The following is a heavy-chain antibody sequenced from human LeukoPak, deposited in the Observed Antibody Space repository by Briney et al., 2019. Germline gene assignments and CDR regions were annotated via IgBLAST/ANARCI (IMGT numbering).Heavy chain of an antibody. D-gene: IGHD3-10*01. CDR2: IRYDGSNK. Sequence: PGGSLRLSCAASGFTFSSYGMHWVRQAPGKGLEWVAFIRYDGSNKYYADSVKGRFTISRDNSKNTLYLQMNSLRAEDTAVYYCAKDYSVSYYRTLYYFDYWGQGTLVTVSS. CDR1: GFTFSSYG. J-gene: IGHJ4*02. V-gene: IGHV3-30*02. CDR3: AKDYSVSYYRTLYYFDY.